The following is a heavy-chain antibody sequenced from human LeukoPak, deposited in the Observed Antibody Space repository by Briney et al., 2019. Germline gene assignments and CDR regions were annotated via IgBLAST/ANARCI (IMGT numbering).Heavy chain of an antibody. CDR2: ISSSGSTI. CDR3: ARSAVAAWGSLYYYYYMDV. V-gene: IGHV3-48*03. CDR1: GFTFSSYE. D-gene: IGHD6-19*01. Sequence: GGSLRLSXAASGFTFSSYEMNWVRQAPGKGLEWVSYISSSGSTIYYADSVKGRFTISRDNAKNSLYLQMNSLRAEDTAVYYCARSAVAAWGSLYYYYYMDVWGKGTTVTVSS. J-gene: IGHJ6*03.